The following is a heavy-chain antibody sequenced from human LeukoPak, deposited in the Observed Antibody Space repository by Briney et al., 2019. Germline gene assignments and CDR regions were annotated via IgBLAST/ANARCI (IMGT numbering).Heavy chain of an antibody. D-gene: IGHD4-23*01. J-gene: IGHJ6*02. V-gene: IGHV1-46*01. CDR2: INPSGGST. CDR1: GYTFTSYY. Sequence: ASVKVSCKASGYTFTSYYMHWVRQAPGQGLEWMGIINPSGGSTSYAQKFQGRVTITADKSTSTAYMELSSLRSEDTAVYYCARKYGGNPSLHYYYGMDVWGQGTTVTVSS. CDR3: ARKYGGNPSLHYYYGMDV.